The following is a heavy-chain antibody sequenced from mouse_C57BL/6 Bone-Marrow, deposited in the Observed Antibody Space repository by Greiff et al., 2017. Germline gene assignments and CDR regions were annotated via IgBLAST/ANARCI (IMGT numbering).Heavy chain of an antibody. CDR1: GYTFTSYW. J-gene: IGHJ2*01. D-gene: IGHD1-1*01. Sequence: QVQLQPSGAELVRPGSSVKLSCKASGYTFTSYWMHWVKQRPIQGLEWIGNIDPSDSETHYNQKFKDKATLTVDKSSSTAYMQLSSLTSEDSAVYYCARRGLWYYGSSFDYWGQDTTLTVSS. CDR3: ARRGLWYYGSSFDY. CDR2: IDPSDSET. V-gene: IGHV1-52*01.